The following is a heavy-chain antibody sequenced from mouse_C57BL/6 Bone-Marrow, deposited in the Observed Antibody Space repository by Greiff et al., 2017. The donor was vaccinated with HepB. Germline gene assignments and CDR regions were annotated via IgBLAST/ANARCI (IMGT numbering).Heavy chain of an antibody. J-gene: IGHJ4*01. Sequence: DVKLVESEGGLVQPGSSMKLSCTASGFTFSDYYMAWVRQVPEKGLEWVANINYDGSSTYYLDSLKSRFIISRDNAKNILYLQMSSLKSEDTATYYCAREGRDDAMDYWGQGTSVTVSS. CDR1: GFTFSDYY. V-gene: IGHV5-16*01. CDR2: INYDGSST. CDR3: AREGRDDAMDY.